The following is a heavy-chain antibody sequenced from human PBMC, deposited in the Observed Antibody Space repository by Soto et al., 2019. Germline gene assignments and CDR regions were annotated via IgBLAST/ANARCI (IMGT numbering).Heavy chain of an antibody. J-gene: IGHJ6*02. CDR2: IYYSGST. CDR1: GGSISSSSYY. CDR3: AREAVAYGMDV. V-gene: IGHV4-39*02. Sequence: PSETLSLTCTVSGGSISSSSYYWGWIRQPPGKGLEWIGSIYYSGSTYYNPSLKSRVTISVDTSKNQFSLKLSSVTAADTAVYYCAREAVAYGMDVWGQGTTVTVSS. D-gene: IGHD2-15*01.